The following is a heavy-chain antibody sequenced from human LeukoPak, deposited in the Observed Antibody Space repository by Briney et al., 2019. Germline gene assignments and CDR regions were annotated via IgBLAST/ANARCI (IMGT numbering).Heavy chain of an antibody. CDR2: IYPGESET. Sequence: GESLKISCKGSGYSFTNYWIGWVRQMPGKALEWMGIIYPGESETRYSPSFQGQVSISADKSISTAYLQWSSLKASDTAMYYCARQGRWLQQPIDYWGQGTLVTVSS. CDR1: GYSFTNYW. CDR3: ARQGRWLQQPIDY. J-gene: IGHJ4*02. V-gene: IGHV5-51*01. D-gene: IGHD5-24*01.